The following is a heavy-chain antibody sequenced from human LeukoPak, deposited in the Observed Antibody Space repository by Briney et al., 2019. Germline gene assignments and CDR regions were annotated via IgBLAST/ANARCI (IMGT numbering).Heavy chain of an antibody. V-gene: IGHV3-23*01. J-gene: IGHJ1*01. CDR2: ITGSGGIT. CDR1: GFTFSNYA. D-gene: IGHD5-12*01. CDR3: AKDSYSGYDSEYFQH. Sequence: GGSLRLSCVASGFTFSNYAMSWVRQAPGKGLEWVSAITGSGGITYYADSVKGRFTISRDNSKNTLYLQMNSLRAEDTAVYYCAKDSYSGYDSEYFQHWGQGTLVTVSS.